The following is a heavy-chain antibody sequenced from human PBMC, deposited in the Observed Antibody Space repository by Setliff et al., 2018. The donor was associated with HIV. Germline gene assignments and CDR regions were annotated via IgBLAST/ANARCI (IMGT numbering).Heavy chain of an antibody. CDR3: VRVLGDYYYYMDV. Sequence: SETLSLTCNVSGVSISNYYWSWIRRPPGKGLEWIGIGYIYYSGNTQYSPSLNGRATISVGTSNNQFTLKLTSVTPADTAVYYCVRVLGDYYYYMDVWGKGTMVTVS. CDR1: GVSISNYY. V-gene: IGHV4-59*01. J-gene: IGHJ6*03. CDR2: IYYSGNT. D-gene: IGHD3-10*01.